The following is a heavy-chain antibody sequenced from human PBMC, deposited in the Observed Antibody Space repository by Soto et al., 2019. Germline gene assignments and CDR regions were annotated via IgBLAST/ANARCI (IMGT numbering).Heavy chain of an antibody. CDR2: VTANGGST. CDR1: GFTFSVYA. D-gene: IGHD2-21*02. J-gene: IGHJ6*02. CDR3: ASLGVGDWANYYYYGMDV. V-gene: IGHV3-23*01. Sequence: EVQLLESGGGFVQPGGSLRLSCAATGFTFSVYAMTWVRQAPGKGLEWVSAVTANGGSTYSADSVKGRFTISRDNSKNALFLQMNSLRAEETAVYYCASLGVGDWANYYYYGMDVWGQGTTVTVSS.